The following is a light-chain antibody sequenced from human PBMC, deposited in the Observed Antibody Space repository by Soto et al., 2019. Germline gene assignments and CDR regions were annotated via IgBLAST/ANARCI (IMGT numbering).Light chain of an antibody. CDR3: QQDDSFPLT. J-gene: IGKJ4*01. V-gene: IGKV1-12*01. CDR2: GAS. CDR1: QGISRL. Sequence: DVPMSQSPCSVSASFGDRVTITCRARQGISRLLAWYQQKPGKAPKLLIYGASSVQSGVPSRFSGSGSGTDFTLTISSLQPEDFATYYCQQDDSFPLTFGGGTKVDIK.